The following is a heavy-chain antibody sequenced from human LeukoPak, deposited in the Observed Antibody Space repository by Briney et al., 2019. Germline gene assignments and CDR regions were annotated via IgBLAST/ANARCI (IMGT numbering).Heavy chain of an antibody. J-gene: IGHJ4*02. CDR3: VKGSAAVRPYYFDF. Sequence: GGSLRLSCAASRFTFSNYAMSWVRQAPGRGLEWVSAISGGGGSTYHADSVEGRFTISRDNSKNTLYLQMNSLRVEDTALYFCVKGSAAVRPYYFDFWGQGTLVTVSS. V-gene: IGHV3-23*01. D-gene: IGHD3-10*01. CDR1: RFTFSNYA. CDR2: ISGGGGST.